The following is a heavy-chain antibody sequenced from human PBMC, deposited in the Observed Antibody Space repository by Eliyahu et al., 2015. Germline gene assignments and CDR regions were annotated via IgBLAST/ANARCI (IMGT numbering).Heavy chain of an antibody. Sequence: QLQLQESGPGXVKPSETLSLTCXVSGGXXSXSSYYWGWIRQPPGKGLELIGSIYFSGSTYCNPSLKSRVXISVDTSKNQFSLKLSSVTAADTAVYYCTSWEMGEWEFDYWGQGTLVTVSS. D-gene: IGHD3-16*01. CDR1: GGXXSXSSYY. CDR2: IYFSGST. J-gene: IGHJ4*02. V-gene: IGHV4-39*01. CDR3: TSWEMGEWEFDY.